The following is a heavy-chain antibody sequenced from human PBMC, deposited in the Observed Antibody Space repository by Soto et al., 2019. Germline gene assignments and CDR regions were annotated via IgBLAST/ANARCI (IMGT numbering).Heavy chain of an antibody. V-gene: IGHV3-21*04. Sequence: GGSLRLSCAASGFTFSSYSMNWVRQAPGKGLEWVSSISRSAGNTYYADSVKGHVTISADKSISTAYLQWSSLKASDTAMYYCATTRVFSPWHIWGQGTMVPSPQ. D-gene: IGHD3-3*01. CDR1: GFTFSSYS. CDR3: ATTRVFSPWHI. J-gene: IGHJ3*02. CDR2: ISRSAGNT.